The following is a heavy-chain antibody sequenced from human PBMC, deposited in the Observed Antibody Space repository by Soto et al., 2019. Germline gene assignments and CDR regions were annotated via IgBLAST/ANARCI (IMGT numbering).Heavy chain of an antibody. CDR2: ISSSGSTI. V-gene: IGHV3-48*03. CDR3: ARAPVDFWSGYFDY. Sequence: GGSLRLSCAASGFTFSSYEMNWVRQAPGKGLEWVSYISSSGSTIYYADSVKGRFTISRDNAKNSLYLQMTSLRAEDTAVYYCARAPVDFWSGYFDYWGQGTLVTVSS. D-gene: IGHD3-3*01. CDR1: GFTFSSYE. J-gene: IGHJ4*02.